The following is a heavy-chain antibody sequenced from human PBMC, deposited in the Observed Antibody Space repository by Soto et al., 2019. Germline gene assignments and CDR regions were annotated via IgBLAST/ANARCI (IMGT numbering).Heavy chain of an antibody. CDR1: GGSFSGYY. J-gene: IGHJ4*02. Sequence: SETLSLTCAVYGGSFSGYYWSWIRQPPGKGLEWIGEINNSGSTNYNPSLKSRVTIPVDTSKNQFPLKLSSVTAADTAVYYCARGRGDYGLGVWGQGTLVTVSS. V-gene: IGHV4-34*01. CDR3: ARGRGDYGLGV. D-gene: IGHD2-21*02. CDR2: INNSGST.